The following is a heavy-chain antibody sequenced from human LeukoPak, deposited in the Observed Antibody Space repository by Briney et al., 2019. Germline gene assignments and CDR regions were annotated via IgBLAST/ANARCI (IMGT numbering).Heavy chain of an antibody. CDR3: ARLRGEYDY. CDR1: GGSINNYD. CDR2: IYYSGST. V-gene: IGHV4-59*01. Sequence: PSETLSLTCTVSGGSINNYDWSWIRQPPGKGLEWIGYIYYSGSTNYNPSLKSRVTISVDMSKNQFSLKLSSVTAADTAVYYCARLRGEYDYWGQGTLVTVSS. D-gene: IGHD3-10*01. J-gene: IGHJ4*02.